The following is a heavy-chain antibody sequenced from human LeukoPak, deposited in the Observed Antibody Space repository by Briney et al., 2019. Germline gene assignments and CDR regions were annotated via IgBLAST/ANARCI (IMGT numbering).Heavy chain of an antibody. CDR2: IYPGDSDT. V-gene: IGHV5-51*01. CDR3: ARHEEQQLADY. Sequence: GESLKISCEGSGYTFTSYWIAWVRQMPGKGLEWMGIIYPGDSDTRYSPSFQGQVTISVDKSISTAYLQWSSLKASDTAMYYCARHEEQQLADYWGQGTLVTVSS. J-gene: IGHJ4*02. D-gene: IGHD6-13*01. CDR1: GYTFTSYW.